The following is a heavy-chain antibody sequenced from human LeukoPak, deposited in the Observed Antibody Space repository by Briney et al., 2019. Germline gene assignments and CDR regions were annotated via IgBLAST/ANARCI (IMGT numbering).Heavy chain of an antibody. CDR1: GFTFSSYA. CDR2: ISSTGRNT. D-gene: IGHD4-17*01. CDR3: ARRGESTNYGDYRFDS. Sequence: GFLRLSCTVSGFTFSSYAMSWVRQAPGKGLEWVSAISSTGRNTYHADSVKGRFTISRDNSKNTLYLQMNSLRVEDTAVYYCARRGESTNYGDYRFDSWGQGTLVIVSS. V-gene: IGHV3-23*01. J-gene: IGHJ4*02.